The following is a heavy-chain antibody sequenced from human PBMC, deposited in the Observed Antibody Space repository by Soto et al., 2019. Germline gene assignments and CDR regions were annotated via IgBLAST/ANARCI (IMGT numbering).Heavy chain of an antibody. CDR1: GFSLSNARMG. J-gene: IGHJ3*02. Sequence: QVTLKESGPVLVKPTETLTLTCTVSGFSLSNARMGVSWIRQPPGKPLEWLAHIFSNDEKSYSTSLKSRPTISKDAPERQVVLTITNMDPVDTATDYSARIVVAGYAFDIWGQGTMVAVSS. CDR3: ARIVVAGYAFDI. V-gene: IGHV2-26*01. D-gene: IGHD2-15*01. CDR2: IFSNDEK.